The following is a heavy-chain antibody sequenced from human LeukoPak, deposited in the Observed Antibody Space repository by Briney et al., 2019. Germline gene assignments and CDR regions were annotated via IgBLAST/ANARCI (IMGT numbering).Heavy chain of an antibody. D-gene: IGHD5-18*01. J-gene: IGHJ4*02. Sequence: PSETLSLTCAVYGGSFSGYYWSWIRQPPGKGLEWIGEINHSGSTNYNPSLKSRVTISVDTSKNQSSLNLSSVTAADTAVYYCATFGYSYGYRGYFDYWGQGTLVTVSS. CDR3: ATFGYSYGYRGYFDY. CDR2: INHSGST. CDR1: GGSFSGYY. V-gene: IGHV4-34*01.